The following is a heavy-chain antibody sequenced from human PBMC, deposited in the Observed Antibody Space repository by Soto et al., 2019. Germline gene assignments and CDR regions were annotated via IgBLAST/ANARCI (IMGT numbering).Heavy chain of an antibody. D-gene: IGHD2-15*01. Sequence: SVKVSCKASGGTFSSYAISWVRQAPGQGLEWMGGIIPIFGTANYAQKFQGRVTITADESTSTAYMELSSLRSEDTAVYYCATPAPLGYCSGGSCYSTDYWGQGTLVTSP. CDR2: IIPIFGTA. CDR1: GGTFSSYA. J-gene: IGHJ4*02. V-gene: IGHV1-69*13. CDR3: ATPAPLGYCSGGSCYSTDY.